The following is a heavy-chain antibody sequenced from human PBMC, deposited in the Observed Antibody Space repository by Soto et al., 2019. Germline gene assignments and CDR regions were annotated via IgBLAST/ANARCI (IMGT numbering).Heavy chain of an antibody. D-gene: IGHD3-9*01. CDR2: ISYDGSNK. J-gene: IGHJ4*02. Sequence: GGSLRLSCAASGFTFSSYGMHWVRQAPGKGLEWVAAISYDGSNKNYADSVKGRFTISRDNSKNTLYLQMNSLRAEDTAVYYCAKDVLVRYFDWPPLDYWGQGTLVTVSS. CDR1: GFTFSSYG. CDR3: AKDVLVRYFDWPPLDY. V-gene: IGHV3-30*18.